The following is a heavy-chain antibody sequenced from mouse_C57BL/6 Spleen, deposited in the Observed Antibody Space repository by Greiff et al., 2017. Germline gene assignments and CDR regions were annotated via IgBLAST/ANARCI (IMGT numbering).Heavy chain of an antibody. CDR1: GFTFSDYY. D-gene: IGHD2-5*01. CDR3: AREGAYDSNYYAMDY. J-gene: IGHJ2*01. V-gene: IGHV5-16*01. CDR2: INYDGSST. Sequence: EVMLVESEGGLVQPGSSMKLSCTASGFTFSDYYMAWVRQVPEKGLEWVANINYDGSSTYYLDSLKSRFIISRDNAKNILYLQMSSLKSEDTATYYSAREGAYDSNYYAMDYWGQGTTLTVSS.